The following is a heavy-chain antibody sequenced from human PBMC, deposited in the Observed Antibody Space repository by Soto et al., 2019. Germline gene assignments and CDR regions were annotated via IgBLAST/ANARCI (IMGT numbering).Heavy chain of an antibody. CDR1: GFTFSSYS. J-gene: IGHJ4*02. CDR3: ARRTSIAVAGRYFDY. V-gene: IGHV3-48*01. CDR2: ISSSSSTI. D-gene: IGHD6-19*01. Sequence: GGSLRLSCAASGFTFSSYSMNWVRQAPGKGLEWVSYISSSSSTIYYADSVKGRFTISRDNAKNSLYLQMNSLRAEDTAVYYCARRTSIAVAGRYFDYWGQGTLVTVSS.